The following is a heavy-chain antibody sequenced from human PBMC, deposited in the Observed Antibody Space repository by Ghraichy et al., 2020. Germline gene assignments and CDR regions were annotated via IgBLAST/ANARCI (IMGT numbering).Heavy chain of an antibody. J-gene: IGHJ6*02. CDR3: ARLGTSWIQLWFSHYYYGMDV. D-gene: IGHD5-18*01. Sequence: ASVKVSCKASGYTFTGYYMHWVRQAPGQGLEWMGWINPNSGGTNYAQKFQGRVTMTRDTSISTAYMELSRLRSDDTAVYYCARLGTSWIQLWFSHYYYGMDVWGQGTTVTVSS. CDR2: INPNSGGT. V-gene: IGHV1-2*02. CDR1: GYTFTGYY.